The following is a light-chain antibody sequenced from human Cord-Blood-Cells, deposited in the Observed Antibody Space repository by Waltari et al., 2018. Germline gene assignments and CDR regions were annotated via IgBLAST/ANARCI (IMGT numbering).Light chain of an antibody. Sequence: QLALTQPPSASGSPGRSATISCTGTSSEVGGYNYFSWYQQHPGKAPKLMIYEVSKRPSGVPDRFSGSKSGNTASLTVSGLQAEDEADYYCSSYAGSNNVVFGGGTKLTVL. J-gene: IGLJ2*01. CDR3: SSYAGSNNVV. V-gene: IGLV2-8*01. CDR2: EVS. CDR1: SSEVGGYNY.